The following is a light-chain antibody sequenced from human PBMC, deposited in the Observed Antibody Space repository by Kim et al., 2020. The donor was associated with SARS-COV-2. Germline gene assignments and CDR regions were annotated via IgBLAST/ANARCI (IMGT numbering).Light chain of an antibody. V-gene: IGLV4-69*01. CDR2: LNSDGTH. CDR1: SGHSRYA. CDR3: QTWGTGIVV. Sequence: ASVTLTCTLSSGHSRYAKACHQQQPEKDPRYLMKLNSDGTHSKGDGIPDRFSGSSSGAERYLTISSLQSEDEADYYCQTWGTGIVVFGGGTQLTVL. J-gene: IGLJ2*01.